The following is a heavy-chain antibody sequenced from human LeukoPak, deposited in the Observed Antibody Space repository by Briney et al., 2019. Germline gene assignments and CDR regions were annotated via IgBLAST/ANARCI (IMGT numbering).Heavy chain of an antibody. CDR1: GYTFTGYF. V-gene: IGHV1-2*02. J-gene: IGHJ3*02. CDR3: ARVSSASGAFDI. Sequence: ASEKVSCKASGYTFTGYFLHWVRQAPGQGLEWMGWINPNSGGTNYAQKFQGRVTMTRDTSISAAYMDLSSLRFDDTAVYYCARVSSASGAFDIWGQGTMVTVSS. CDR2: INPNSGGT. D-gene: IGHD6-25*01.